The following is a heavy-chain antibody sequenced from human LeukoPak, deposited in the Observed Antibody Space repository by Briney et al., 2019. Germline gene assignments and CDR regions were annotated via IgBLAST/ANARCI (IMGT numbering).Heavy chain of an antibody. Sequence: GRSLRLSCAASGFTFSSYGKHWVRQAPGKGLEWVAVIWCDGSNKYYADSVKGRFTISRDNSKNTLYLQMNSLRAEDTAVYYCAREPSRTSTDLDYWGQGTLVTVSS. D-gene: IGHD2-2*01. J-gene: IGHJ4*02. CDR2: IWCDGSNK. CDR3: AREPSRTSTDLDY. V-gene: IGHV3-33*01. CDR1: GFTFSSYG.